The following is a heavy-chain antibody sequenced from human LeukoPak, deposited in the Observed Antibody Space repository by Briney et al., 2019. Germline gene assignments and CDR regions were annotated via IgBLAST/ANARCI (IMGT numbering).Heavy chain of an antibody. Sequence: ASVKVSCKASGSTFSSYAISWVRQAPGQGLEWMGWINTNTGNPTYAQGFTGRFVFSLDTSASTAYLQISSLKAEDTAVYYCARGHYYDSSGYYYDYWGQGTLVTVSS. J-gene: IGHJ4*02. CDR3: ARGHYYDSSGYYYDY. V-gene: IGHV7-4-1*02. CDR2: INTNTGNP. D-gene: IGHD3-22*01. CDR1: GSTFSSYA.